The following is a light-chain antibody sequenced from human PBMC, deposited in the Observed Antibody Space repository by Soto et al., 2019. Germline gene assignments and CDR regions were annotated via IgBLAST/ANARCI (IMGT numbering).Light chain of an antibody. V-gene: IGKV1-5*03. Sequence: DIQMTQSPSTLSASVGDRVTIICRASHSMISLLSWSQQITGKAPKVLIYKASSLESGVPSRFSGSGSGTEFTLTISSLQPDDLATYFCQPYDTFWTFRQGTKV. CDR1: HSMISL. CDR2: KAS. J-gene: IGKJ1*01. CDR3: QPYDTFWT.